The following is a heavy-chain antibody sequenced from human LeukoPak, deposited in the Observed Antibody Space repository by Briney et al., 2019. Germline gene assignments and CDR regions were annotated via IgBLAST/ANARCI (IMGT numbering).Heavy chain of an antibody. CDR2: ISWNSGSI. V-gene: IGHV3-9*01. J-gene: IGHJ4*02. CDR1: GFTFDDYA. CDR3: ATGATFDY. Sequence: GRSLRLSCAASGFTFDDYAMHWVRQAPGKGLEWVSGISWNSGSIGYADSVKGRFTISRDNAKNSLYLQMNSLRAEDTALYYRATGATFDYWGQGTLVTVSS.